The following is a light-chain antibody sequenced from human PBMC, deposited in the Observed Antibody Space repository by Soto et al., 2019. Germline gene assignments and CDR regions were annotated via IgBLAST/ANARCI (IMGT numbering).Light chain of an antibody. CDR3: QQYGSSPPT. Sequence: EIVLTQSPGTLSLSPGERATLSCRASQSVSTNYLAWYQRKPGQAPRLLIYGASSRATDIPNRFSGSGSGTDFTLTITRLKAEDFAVYHCQQYGSSPPTFGQGTKVEIK. CDR1: QSVSTNY. J-gene: IGKJ1*01. CDR2: GAS. V-gene: IGKV3-20*01.